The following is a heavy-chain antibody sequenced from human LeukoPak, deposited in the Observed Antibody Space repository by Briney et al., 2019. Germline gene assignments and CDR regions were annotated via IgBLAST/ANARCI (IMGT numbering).Heavy chain of an antibody. Sequence: GGSLRLSCAASGFTLGTYNMNWVRQAPGKGLEWVSYISSGSSTIYYADSVKGRFTISRDNSKNTLYLQMNSLRTEDTAVYYCARDPLDSSGLMNWFDPWGQGTLVTVSS. CDR2: ISSGSSTI. CDR1: GFTLGTYN. V-gene: IGHV3-48*01. J-gene: IGHJ5*02. CDR3: ARDPLDSSGLMNWFDP. D-gene: IGHD3-22*01.